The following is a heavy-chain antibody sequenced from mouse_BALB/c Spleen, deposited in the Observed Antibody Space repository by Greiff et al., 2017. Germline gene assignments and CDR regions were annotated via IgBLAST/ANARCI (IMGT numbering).Heavy chain of an antibody. CDR1: GFTFSSYG. V-gene: IGHV5-6-3*01. D-gene: IGHD2-3*01. J-gene: IGHJ3*01. Sequence: EVKLVESGGGLVQPGGSLKLSCAASGFTFSSYGMSWVRQTPDKRLELVATINSNGGSTYYPDSVKGRFTISRDNAKNTLYLQMSSLKSEDTAMYYCASDDGYYDAWFAYWGQGTLVTVSA. CDR3: ASDDGYYDAWFAY. CDR2: INSNGGST.